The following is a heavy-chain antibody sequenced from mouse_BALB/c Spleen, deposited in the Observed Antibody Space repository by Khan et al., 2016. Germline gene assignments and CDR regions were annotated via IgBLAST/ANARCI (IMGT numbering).Heavy chain of an antibody. J-gene: IGHJ2*01. D-gene: IGHD2-12*01. Sequence: EVQLQESGPDLVKPSQSLSLTCTVTGYSIISGYSCHWIRQFPGNRLEWMAYIHYSGSTNCNPSLKSRISLTRDTSKNRFILKLNSVTTEDTATYYCAGVTTGDYFAYWGPGTTLTVSS. CDR1: GYSIISGYS. CDR3: AGVTTGDYFAY. V-gene: IGHV3-1*02. CDR2: IHYSGST.